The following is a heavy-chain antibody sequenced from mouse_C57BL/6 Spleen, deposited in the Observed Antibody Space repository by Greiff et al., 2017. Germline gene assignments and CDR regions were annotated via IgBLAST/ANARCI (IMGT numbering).Heavy chain of an antibody. CDR2: IHPSDSDT. CDR3: AINPLLYFIFDY. V-gene: IGHV1-74*01. J-gene: IGHJ2*01. D-gene: IGHD2-1*01. Sequence: VQGVESGAELVKPGASVKVSCKASGYTFTSYWMHWVKQRPGQGLEWIGRIHPSDSDTNYNQKFKGKATLTVDKSSSTAYMQLSSLTSEDSAVYYCAINPLLYFIFDYWGQGTTLTVSS. CDR1: GYTFTSYW.